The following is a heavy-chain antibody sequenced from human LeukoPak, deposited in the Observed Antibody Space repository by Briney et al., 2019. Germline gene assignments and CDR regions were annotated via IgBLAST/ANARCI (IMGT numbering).Heavy chain of an antibody. V-gene: IGHV3-49*04. D-gene: IGHD4-17*01. CDR1: GFTFGDYA. Sequence: GGSLRLSCTASGFTFGDYAMSWVRQAPGKGLEWVGFIRSKAYGGTTEYAASVKGRFNISRDDSKSIAYLQMNSLKTEDTAVYYCTRDHPYGDYDRYYFDYWGQGTLVTVSS. CDR2: IRSKAYGGTT. CDR3: TRDHPYGDYDRYYFDY. J-gene: IGHJ4*02.